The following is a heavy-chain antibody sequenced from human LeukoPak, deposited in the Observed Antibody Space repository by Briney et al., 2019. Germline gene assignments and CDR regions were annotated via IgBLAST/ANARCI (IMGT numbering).Heavy chain of an antibody. J-gene: IGHJ4*02. CDR1: GYTFTSYG. D-gene: IGHD2-15*01. V-gene: IGHV1-8*02. CDR3: ARGAPGSYCSGGSCPYFDY. CDR2: MNPNSGNT. Sequence: ASVKVSCKASGYTFTSYGISWVRQAPGQGLEWVGWMNPNSGNTGYAQKFQGRVTMTRNTSISTAYMELSSLRSEDTAVYYCARGAPGSYCSGGSCPYFDYWGQGTLISVSS.